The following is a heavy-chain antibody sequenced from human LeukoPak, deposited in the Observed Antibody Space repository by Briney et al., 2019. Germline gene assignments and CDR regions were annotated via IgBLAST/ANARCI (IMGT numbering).Heavy chain of an antibody. V-gene: IGHV4-59*01. CDR1: YDSISTYY. CDR2: IYYSGTN. D-gene: IGHD4-23*01. CDR3: ARDTGTVVDY. Sequence: PSETLSLTCTLSYDSISTYYWSWIRQPPGKGLDWIGYIYYSGTNNYNPDLKSRVTTSVDTSNNQFSLKLSSVTAADTAVYYCARDTGTVVDYWGQGTLVTVSS. J-gene: IGHJ4*02.